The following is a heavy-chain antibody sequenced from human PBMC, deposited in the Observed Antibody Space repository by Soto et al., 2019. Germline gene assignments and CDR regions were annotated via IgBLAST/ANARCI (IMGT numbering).Heavy chain of an antibody. CDR2: IYYSGST. CDR3: ARVRERRFLEWPGTPSGMHV. CDR1: GGSISSGGYY. V-gene: IGHV4-31*03. D-gene: IGHD3-3*01. J-gene: IGHJ6*02. Sequence: PSETLSLTCTVSGGSISSGGYYWSWIRRHPGKGLEWIGYIYYSGSTYYNPSLKSRVTISVDTSKNQFSLKLSSVTAADTAVYYCARVRERRFLEWPGTPSGMHVWGPGTTVPVSS.